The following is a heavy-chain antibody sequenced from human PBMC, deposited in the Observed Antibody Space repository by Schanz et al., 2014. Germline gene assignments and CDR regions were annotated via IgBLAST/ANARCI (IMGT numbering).Heavy chain of an antibody. Sequence: QVHLLESGGGVVQPGRSLRLSCAASGFNFGSHGMHWVRQAPGRGLEWMGGFHHEDGDTVYAQKFQGRVIMTEDTSTDTAYVELSRLTSEDTGVYYCATETSRAWFYNGVDVWGQGTTVTVSS. J-gene: IGHJ6*02. CDR2: FHHEDGDT. D-gene: IGHD3-9*01. CDR3: ATETSRAWFYNGVDV. V-gene: IGHV1-24*01. CDR1: GFNFGSHG.